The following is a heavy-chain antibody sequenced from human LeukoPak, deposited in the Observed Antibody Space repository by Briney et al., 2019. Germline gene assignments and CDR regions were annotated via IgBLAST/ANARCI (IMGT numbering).Heavy chain of an antibody. V-gene: IGHV3-33*01. CDR2: ISYDGTDK. CDR1: GFTFSRYG. D-gene: IGHD5-24*01. CDR3: ARARSRDGFNLDY. Sequence: PGGSLRLSCAASGFTFSRYGMHWVRQAPGKGLEWLAVISYDGTDKYYADSVKGRFTISRDNSKNTLYLQMNSLRAEDTAVYFCARARSRDGFNLDYWGQGTLVTVSS. J-gene: IGHJ4*02.